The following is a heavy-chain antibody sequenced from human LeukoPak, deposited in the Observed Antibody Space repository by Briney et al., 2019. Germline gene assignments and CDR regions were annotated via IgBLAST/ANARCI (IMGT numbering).Heavy chain of an antibody. CDR1: GGTFSSYA. CDR2: IIPIFGTA. V-gene: IGHV1-69*05. CDR3: ASGLREWFPPPGYYYGMDV. Sequence: SVKVSCKASGGTFSSYAISWVRQAPGQGLEWMGGIIPIFGTANYAQKFQGRVTITTGESTSTAYMELSSLRSEDTAVYYCASGLREWFPPPGYYYGMDVWGQGTTVTVSS. J-gene: IGHJ6*02. D-gene: IGHD3-3*01.